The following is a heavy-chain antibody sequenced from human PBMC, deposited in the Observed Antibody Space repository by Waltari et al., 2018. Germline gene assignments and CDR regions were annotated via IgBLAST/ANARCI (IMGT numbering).Heavy chain of an antibody. CDR1: W. V-gene: IGHV4-4*02. Sequence: WWSWGRQAPEKGLEWIGQGHRSGRTNFNPSFASRVTVSLDTSTAHFSLKVTSVTAADTAVYYCARDRGRGLYLDTWGQGILVTVSP. J-gene: IGHJ4*02. D-gene: IGHD2-15*01. CDR3: ARDRGRGLYLDT. CDR2: GHRSGRT.